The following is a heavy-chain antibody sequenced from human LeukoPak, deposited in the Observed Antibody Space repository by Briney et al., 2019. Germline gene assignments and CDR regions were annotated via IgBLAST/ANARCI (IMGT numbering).Heavy chain of an antibody. CDR1: GGSISSYY. V-gene: IGHV4-59*08. CDR3: ARHLCGGGCYRFDY. D-gene: IGHD2-21*02. CDR2: IYYSGST. J-gene: IGHJ4*02. Sequence: PSETLSLTCTVSGGSISSYYWSWIRQPPGKGLEWIGYIYYSGSTDYNPSLKSRVTISVDTSKNQFSLKLSSVTAADTAVYYCARHLCGGGCYRFDYWAQGTLVTVSS.